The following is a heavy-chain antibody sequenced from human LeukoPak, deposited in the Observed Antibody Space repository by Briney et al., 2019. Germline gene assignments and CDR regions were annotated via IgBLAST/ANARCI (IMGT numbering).Heavy chain of an antibody. CDR1: GGSVSSGSYY. CDR3: ARDGLGPQH. D-gene: IGHD3-10*01. Sequence: SETLSLTCTVSGGSVSSGSYYWRWIRQPPGKGLEWIGYIYYSGSTNYNPSLKSRVTISVDTSKNQFSLKLSSVTAADTAVYYCARDGLGPQHWGQGTLVTVSS. V-gene: IGHV4-61*01. CDR2: IYYSGST. J-gene: IGHJ1*01.